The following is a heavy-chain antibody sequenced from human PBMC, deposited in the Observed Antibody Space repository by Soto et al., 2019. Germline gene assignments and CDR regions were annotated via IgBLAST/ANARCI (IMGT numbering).Heavy chain of an antibody. V-gene: IGHV3-9*01. CDR2: INWNSGSI. Sequence: PGGSLRLSCAASGFTFDDYAMHWVRQVLGKGLEWASGINWNSGSIGYGDSVKGRFAISRDNAKNSLHLQMDSLSAEDTAFYYCVKDESINWYSGHFRHWGQGTLVTVSS. D-gene: IGHD6-13*01. CDR1: GFTFDDYA. J-gene: IGHJ1*01. CDR3: VKDESINWYSGHFRH.